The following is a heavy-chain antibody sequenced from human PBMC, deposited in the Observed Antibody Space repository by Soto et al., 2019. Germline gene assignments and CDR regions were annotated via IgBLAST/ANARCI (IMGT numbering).Heavy chain of an antibody. D-gene: IGHD2-2*01. Sequence: GASVKVSCKASGYTFTGYYMHWVRQAPGQGLEWMGWINPNSGGTNYAQKFQGRATMTRDTSISTAYMELSRLRSDDTAVYYCATIPAALYYYYGMDVWGQGTTVTVSS. CDR1: GYTFTGYY. J-gene: IGHJ6*02. CDR3: ATIPAALYYYYGMDV. CDR2: INPNSGGT. V-gene: IGHV1-2*02.